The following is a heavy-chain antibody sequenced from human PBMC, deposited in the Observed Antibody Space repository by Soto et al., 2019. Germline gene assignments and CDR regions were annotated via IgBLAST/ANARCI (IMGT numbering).Heavy chain of an antibody. CDR1: GGTFSSYA. CDR3: ARSNYYDSSGYWAFDY. J-gene: IGHJ4*02. D-gene: IGHD3-22*01. CDR2: IIPIFGTA. V-gene: IGHV1-69*13. Sequence: SVKVSCKASGGTFSSYAISWVRQAPGQGLEWMGGIIPIFGTANYAQKFQGRVTITADESTSTAYMELSSLRSEDTAVYYCARSNYYDSSGYWAFDYWGQGTLVTVSS.